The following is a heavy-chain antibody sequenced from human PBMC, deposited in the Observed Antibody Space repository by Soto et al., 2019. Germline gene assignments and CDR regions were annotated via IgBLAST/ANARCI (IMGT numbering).Heavy chain of an antibody. D-gene: IGHD3-10*01. CDR2: IYYSGST. Sequence: PSETLSLTCTVSGGSISSSSYYWGWIRQPPGKGLEWIGSIYYSGSTYYNPSLKSRVTISVDTSKNQFSLKLSSVTAADTAVYYCARRSQIGHYGSGSYYFHNYPHTKTSPLIPGPFDPWGQGTLVTVSS. J-gene: IGHJ5*02. CDR3: ARRSQIGHYGSGSYYFHNYPHTKTSPLIPGPFDP. V-gene: IGHV4-39*01. CDR1: GGSISSSSYY.